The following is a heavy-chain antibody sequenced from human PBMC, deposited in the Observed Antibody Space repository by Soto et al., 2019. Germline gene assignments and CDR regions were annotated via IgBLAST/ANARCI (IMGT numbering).Heavy chain of an antibody. V-gene: IGHV1-18*01. D-gene: IGHD1-26*01. Sequence: ASVKVSCKASGYTFTSYGIRWVRQAPGQGLEWMGWISAYNGNTNYAQKLQGRVTMTTDTSTSTAYMELRSLRSDDTAVYYCAKRPPYSGSYLDDYWGQGTLVTVSS. CDR2: ISAYNGNT. CDR3: AKRPPYSGSYLDDY. J-gene: IGHJ4*02. CDR1: GYTFTSYG.